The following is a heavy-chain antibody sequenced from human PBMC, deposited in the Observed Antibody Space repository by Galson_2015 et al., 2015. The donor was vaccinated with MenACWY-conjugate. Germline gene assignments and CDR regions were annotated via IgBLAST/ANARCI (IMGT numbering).Heavy chain of an antibody. CDR2: IKQDGSER. J-gene: IGHJ5*02. CDR1: GFAFSTYW. V-gene: IGHV3-7*03. D-gene: IGHD4-17*01. CDR3: VRCNVVGGDYVFDP. Sequence: SLRLSCAASGFAFSTYWMTWVRQAPGKGLEWVANIKQDGSERYYVDSVKGRFTISRDNAKNSLYLQMNSLRDEDMAVYYCVRCNVVGGDYVFDPWGQGTLVTVSS.